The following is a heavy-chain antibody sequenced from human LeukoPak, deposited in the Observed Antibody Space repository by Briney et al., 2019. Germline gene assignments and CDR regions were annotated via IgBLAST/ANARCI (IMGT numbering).Heavy chain of an antibody. D-gene: IGHD2-15*01. Sequence: PSETLSLTCTVSGGSISSYYWSWIRQPPGKGLEWIGYIYYSGSTNYNPSLKSRVTISVDTSKNQFSLKLSSVTAADTAVYYCARFLGGLYCSGGSCYYFDYWSQGTLVTVSS. CDR3: ARFLGGLYCSGGSCYYFDY. J-gene: IGHJ4*02. CDR2: IYYSGST. CDR1: GGSISSYY. V-gene: IGHV4-59*01.